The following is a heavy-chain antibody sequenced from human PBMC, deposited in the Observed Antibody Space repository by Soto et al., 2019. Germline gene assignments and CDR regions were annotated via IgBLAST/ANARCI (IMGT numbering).Heavy chain of an antibody. J-gene: IGHJ4*02. Sequence: QVQLVESGGGLVKPGGSLRLSCTGSESTFSAYYMTWIRQAPGKGLQWISYISSSGSTIYYADSVKGRFTISRDNAKNSLYLQMNSLRAEDTAVYYCAAVTGGLARWGQGTLVTVSS. V-gene: IGHV3-11*01. CDR3: AAVTGGLAR. D-gene: IGHD7-27*01. CDR2: ISSSGSTI. CDR1: ESTFSAYY.